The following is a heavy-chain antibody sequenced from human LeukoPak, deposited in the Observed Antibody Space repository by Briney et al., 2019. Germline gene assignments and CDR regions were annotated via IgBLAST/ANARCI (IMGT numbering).Heavy chain of an antibody. Sequence: GSSVKVSCKASGGTFSSYAISWVRQAPGQGLEWMGGIIPIFGTANYAQKFQGRVTITADKSTSTAYMELSSLRSEDTAVYYCARDSWGTMVRGVIHYYYMDVWGKGTTVTISS. D-gene: IGHD3-10*01. CDR2: IIPIFGTA. V-gene: IGHV1-69*06. J-gene: IGHJ6*03. CDR3: ARDSWGTMVRGVIHYYYMDV. CDR1: GGTFSSYA.